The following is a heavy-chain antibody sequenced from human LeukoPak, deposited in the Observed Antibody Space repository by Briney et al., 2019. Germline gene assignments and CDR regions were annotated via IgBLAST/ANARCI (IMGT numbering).Heavy chain of an antibody. D-gene: IGHD3-3*01. J-gene: IGHJ4*02. V-gene: IGHV4-59*01. CDR3: ARGAYYDFWSGQDPGPWDY. Sequence: SETLSLTCTVSGGPISSYYWSWIRQPPGKGLEWIGYIYYSGSTNYNPSLKSRVTISVDTSKNQFSLKLSSVTAADTAVYYCARGAYYDFWSGQDPGPWDYWGQGTLVTVSS. CDR1: GGPISSYY. CDR2: IYYSGST.